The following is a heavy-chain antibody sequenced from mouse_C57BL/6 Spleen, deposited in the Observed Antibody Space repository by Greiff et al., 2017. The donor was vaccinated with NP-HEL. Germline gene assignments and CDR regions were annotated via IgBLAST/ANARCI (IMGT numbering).Heavy chain of an antibody. CDR2: ISYDGSN. Sequence: ESGPGLVKPSQSLSLTCSVTGYSITSGYYWNWIRQFPGNKLEWMGFISYDGSNNYNPSLKNRTSITRDTSKNQFFLKLNSVTTEDTATYYCARALNWDGYFDVWGTGTTVTVSS. CDR1: GYSITSGYY. D-gene: IGHD4-1*01. J-gene: IGHJ1*03. CDR3: ARALNWDGYFDV. V-gene: IGHV3-6*01.